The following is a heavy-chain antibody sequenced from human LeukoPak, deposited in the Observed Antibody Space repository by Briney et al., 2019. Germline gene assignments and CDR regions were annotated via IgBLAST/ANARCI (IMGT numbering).Heavy chain of an antibody. CDR2: IYYSGSA. CDR3: ARYRLGYCSSTSCYAGYYFDY. CDR1: GGSISSYY. V-gene: IGHV4-59*01. J-gene: IGHJ4*02. Sequence: SETLSLTCTVSGGSISSYYWSWIRQPPGKGLEWIGYIYYSGSANYNPSLKGRVTISVDASKNQFSLKLSSVTAADTAVYYCARYRLGYCSSTSCYAGYYFDYWGQGTLVTVSS. D-gene: IGHD2-2*01.